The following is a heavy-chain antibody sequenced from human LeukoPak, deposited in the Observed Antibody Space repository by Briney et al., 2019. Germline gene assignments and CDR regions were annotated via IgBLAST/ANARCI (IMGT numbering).Heavy chain of an antibody. CDR2: ISASGDIK. J-gene: IGHJ6*03. CDR3: GIPVTKDDYYYNMDV. Sequence: GGSLRLSCAASGFSFSSYSMTWVRQAPGKGLEWISHISASGDIKEYADFLRGRFTISRDNARKSLYLEMNSLRAEDTAVYYCGIPVTKDDYYYNMDVWGQGTTVAVS. D-gene: IGHD4-17*01. CDR1: GFSFSSYS. V-gene: IGHV3-48*04.